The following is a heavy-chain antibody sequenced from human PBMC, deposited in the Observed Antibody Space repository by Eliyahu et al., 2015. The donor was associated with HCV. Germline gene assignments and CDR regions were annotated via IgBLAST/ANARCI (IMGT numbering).Heavy chain of an antibody. CDR3: ARGLVVPAAIDYYYGMDV. CDR2: ISSSSSYI. D-gene: IGHD2-2*01. CDR1: GFTFSSYS. V-gene: IGHV3-21*01. Sequence: EVQLVESGGGLVKPGGSLRLSCAASGFTFSSYSMNWVRQAPGKGLEWVSSISSSSSYIYYADSVKGRFTISRDNAKNSLYLQMNSLRAEDTAVYYCARGLVVPAAIDYYYGMDVWGQGTTVTVSS. J-gene: IGHJ6*02.